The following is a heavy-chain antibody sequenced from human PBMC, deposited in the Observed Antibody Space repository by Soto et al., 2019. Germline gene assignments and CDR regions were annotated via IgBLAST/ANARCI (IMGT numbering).Heavy chain of an antibody. D-gene: IGHD1-26*01. V-gene: IGHV4-59*01. CDR1: GGSISSYY. CDR3: ASAVGASRFDY. CDR2: IYYSGST. J-gene: IGHJ4*02. Sequence: PSETLSLTCTVSGGSISSYYWSWIRQPPGKGPEWIGYIYYSGSTNYNPSLKSRVTISVDTSKNQFSLKLSSVTAADTAVYYCASAVGASRFDYWGQGTLVTVSS.